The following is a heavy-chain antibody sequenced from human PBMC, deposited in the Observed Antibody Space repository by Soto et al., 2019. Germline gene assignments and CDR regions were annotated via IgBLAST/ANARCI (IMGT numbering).Heavy chain of an antibody. J-gene: IGHJ6*02. CDR1: GYSFTSYG. Sequence: QVHLVQSGSDVEKPGASVKVSCKASGYSFTSYGIGWVRQVPGQGPEWMGWISPHNGRTNYAQSVKGRVVMTTDISTNTVYLELRSLRSDDSAIYYCGRCRTDSYAMDVWGQGTTVTVSS. CDR3: GRCRTDSYAMDV. CDR2: ISPHNGRT. V-gene: IGHV1-18*01. D-gene: IGHD5-18*01.